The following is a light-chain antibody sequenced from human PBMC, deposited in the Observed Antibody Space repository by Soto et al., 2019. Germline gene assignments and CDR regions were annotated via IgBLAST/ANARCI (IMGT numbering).Light chain of an antibody. Sequence: QSALTQPASVSGSPGQSITISCTGTSSDVGGFNYVSWYQQHPGKAPKLMIFEVSKRPSGVSSRFSGSKSGNTASLTISALQAEDEADYYCCSYGGSRPYVFGTGTKVTVL. J-gene: IGLJ1*01. V-gene: IGLV2-23*02. CDR3: CSYGGSRPYV. CDR1: SSDVGGFNY. CDR2: EVS.